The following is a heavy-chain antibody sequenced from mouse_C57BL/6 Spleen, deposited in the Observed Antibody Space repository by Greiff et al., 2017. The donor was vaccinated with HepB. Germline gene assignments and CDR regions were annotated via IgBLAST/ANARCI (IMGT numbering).Heavy chain of an antibody. J-gene: IGHJ4*01. D-gene: IGHD2-4*01. CDR2: ISYDGSN. CDR1: GYSITSGYY. V-gene: IGHV3-6*01. CDR3: ARVDDYDGDYYAMDY. Sequence: EVHLVESGPGLVKPSQSLSLTCSVTGYSITSGYYWNWIRQFPGNKLEWMGYISYDGSNNYNPSLKNRISITRDTSKNQFFLKLNSVTTEDTATYYCARVDDYDGDYYAMDYWGQGTSVTVSS.